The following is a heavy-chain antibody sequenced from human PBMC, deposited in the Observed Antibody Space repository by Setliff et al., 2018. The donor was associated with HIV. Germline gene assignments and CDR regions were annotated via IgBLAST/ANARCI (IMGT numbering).Heavy chain of an antibody. J-gene: IGHJ6*03. D-gene: IGHD3-10*01. Sequence: PSETLSLTCYVTDDPISSYYWSWVRQPAGKGLEWIGRLYVSGDTNYNPSLKSRVTISVDTSKNQFSLKLSSVTAADTAVYYCARHYYGSGSYYNPPPYYYYYMDVWGKGTTVTVSS. CDR3: ARHYYGSGSYYNPPPYYYYYMDV. CDR1: DDPISSYY. V-gene: IGHV4-4*07. CDR2: LYVSGDT.